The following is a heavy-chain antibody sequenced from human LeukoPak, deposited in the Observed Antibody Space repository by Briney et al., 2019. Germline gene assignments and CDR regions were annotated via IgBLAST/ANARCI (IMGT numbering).Heavy chain of an antibody. CDR2: IYYSGGT. CDR3: ARYYYYYMDV. V-gene: IGHV4-59*11. J-gene: IGHJ6*03. Sequence: SETLSLTCTVSGGSISSHYWSWMGQPPGKGLEWIGYIYYSGGTNYNPSLKSRVTISVDTSKNQFSLKLSSVTAADTAVYYCARYYYYYMDVWGKGTTVTVS. CDR1: GGSISSHY.